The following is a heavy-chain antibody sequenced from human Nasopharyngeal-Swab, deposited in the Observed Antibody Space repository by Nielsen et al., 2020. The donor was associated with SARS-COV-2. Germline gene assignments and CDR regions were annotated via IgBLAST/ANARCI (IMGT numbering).Heavy chain of an antibody. V-gene: IGHV3-48*02. D-gene: IGHD1-7*01. J-gene: IGHJ4*02. Sequence: GESLKISCAASGFTFSTSNMNWVRQAPGKGLEWVSFISSRGYTIYYADSVKGRFTISRDNANKSLYLQMDSLGDEDTAMYYCARGPYNWNSYYFDSWGQGTLVTVSS. CDR1: GFTFSTSN. CDR3: ARGPYNWNSYYFDS. CDR2: ISSRGYTI.